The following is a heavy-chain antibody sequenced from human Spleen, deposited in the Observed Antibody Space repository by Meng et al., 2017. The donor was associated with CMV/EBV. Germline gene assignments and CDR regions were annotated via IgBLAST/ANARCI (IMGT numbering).Heavy chain of an antibody. CDR2: IYWNDEK. CDR3: AHRRRNPPTSWTRIAAADGLFDY. V-gene: IGHV2-5*01. Sequence: GVGVGWIRQPPGKALEWLALIYWNDEKRYSPSLKRRLTITKDTSKNRVVLTMTNMDPVDTATYYCAHRRRNPPTSWTRIAAADGLFDYWGQGTLVTVSS. CDR1: GVG. D-gene: IGHD6-13*01. J-gene: IGHJ4*02.